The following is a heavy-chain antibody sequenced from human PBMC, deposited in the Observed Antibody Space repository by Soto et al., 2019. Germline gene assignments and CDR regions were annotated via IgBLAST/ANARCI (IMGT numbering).Heavy chain of an antibody. Sequence: EVQLVESGGGLVQPGGSLRLSCAASGFTVSTYYMNWVRQAPGEGLEWVAVVYSGGTTYYADSVRGRFTISRDNSKSTLFLQMTRLRAEDTALYYCARGRSASSDFDSWGQGTLVTVSS. J-gene: IGHJ4*02. V-gene: IGHV3-66*01. D-gene: IGHD3-10*01. CDR2: VYSGGTT. CDR1: GFTVSTYY. CDR3: ARGRSASSDFDS.